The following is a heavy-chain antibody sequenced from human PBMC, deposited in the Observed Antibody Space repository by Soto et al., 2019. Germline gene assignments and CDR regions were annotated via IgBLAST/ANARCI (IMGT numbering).Heavy chain of an antibody. V-gene: IGHV4-39*01. CDR2: IYYNGST. CDR3: ARQRVIPGTPTNWFDP. Sequence: SQTLSLTCTVSGYSVSSMSYFWGWIRQPPGKGLEWIGTIYYNGSTYYNPSLKSRVTLSVDTSKNQFSLKLTSVTASDTALYYCARQRVIPGTPTNWFDPWGQGTLVTVS. CDR1: GYSVSSMSYF. J-gene: IGHJ5*02. D-gene: IGHD2-15*01.